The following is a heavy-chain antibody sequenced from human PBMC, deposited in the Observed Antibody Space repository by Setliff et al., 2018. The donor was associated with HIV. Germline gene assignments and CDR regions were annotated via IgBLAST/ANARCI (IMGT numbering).Heavy chain of an antibody. J-gene: IGHJ6*03. V-gene: IGHV3-23*01. D-gene: IGHD6-19*01. CDR1: GFTFSTNA. Sequence: GGSLRLSCAASGFTFSTNAMNWVRQAPGKGLEWVSGISAGGGTTYYADSVKGRFTISRDNSKNTLYMQMNNLRAEDTAVYYCAKRGYVSAWYDEPVQFYQHMDVWGKGTTVTVSS. CDR3: AKRGYVSAWYDEPVQFYQHMDV. CDR2: ISAGGGTT.